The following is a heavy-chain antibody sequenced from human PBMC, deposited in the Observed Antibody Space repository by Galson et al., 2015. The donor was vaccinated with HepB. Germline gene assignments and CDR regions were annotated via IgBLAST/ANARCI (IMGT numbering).Heavy chain of an antibody. D-gene: IGHD2-2*01. Sequence: SLRLSCAASGFTFSNAWMSWVRQAPGKGLEWVGRIKSKTDGGTTDYAAPVKGRFTISRDDSKNTLYLQMNSLKTEDTAVYYCTTATVVVPAATGYFDLWGRGTLVTVSS. CDR3: TTATVVVPAATGYFDL. CDR1: GFTFSNAW. V-gene: IGHV3-15*01. J-gene: IGHJ2*01. CDR2: IKSKTDGGTT.